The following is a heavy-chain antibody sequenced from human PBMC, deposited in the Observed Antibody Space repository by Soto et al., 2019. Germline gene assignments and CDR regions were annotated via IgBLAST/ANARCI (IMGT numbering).Heavy chain of an antibody. CDR2: ISYDGNNK. CDR3: AKGLLFGECTAFDY. V-gene: IGHV3-30*18. Sequence: QVQLVESGGGVVQPGRSLRLSFAASGFTFRSYDMHWFRQAPGKGLEWVAVISYDGNNKYYADSVKGRFTISRDSSKNTMYLQMNSLRPEDRAVDYCAKGLLFGECTAFDYWGQGTLVTVSS. D-gene: IGHD3-10*02. CDR1: GFTFRSYD. J-gene: IGHJ4*02.